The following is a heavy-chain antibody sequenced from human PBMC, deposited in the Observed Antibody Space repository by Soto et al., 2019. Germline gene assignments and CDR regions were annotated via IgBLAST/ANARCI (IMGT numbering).Heavy chain of an antibody. Sequence: EVQLLESGAGLVQPGGSLRLSCAASGFTFSSYAMSWVRQAPGKGLEWVSGISTSGDSTYYADSVKGRFTISRDNSKDTLYLQMNSLRAGDTAVYYCAINSRYCRSTSCYADWGQGTLVTVSS. D-gene: IGHD2-2*01. J-gene: IGHJ4*02. CDR1: GFTFSSYA. CDR2: ISTSGDST. V-gene: IGHV3-23*01. CDR3: AINSRYCRSTSCYAD.